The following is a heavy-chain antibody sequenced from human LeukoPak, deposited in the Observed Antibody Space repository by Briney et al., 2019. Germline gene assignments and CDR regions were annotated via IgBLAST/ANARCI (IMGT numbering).Heavy chain of an antibody. V-gene: IGHV3-30*04. D-gene: IGHD5-18*01. Sequence: GGSLRLSCAASGFSLSTYAMHWVRQAPGKGLEWVAVNSKDGSKKYYAESVKGRFTISRDTSENTLYLQMNSLRPEDTAVYYCARDPGYAYNHYDYWGQGTLVTVSS. J-gene: IGHJ4*02. CDR2: NSKDGSKK. CDR3: ARDPGYAYNHYDY. CDR1: GFSLSTYA.